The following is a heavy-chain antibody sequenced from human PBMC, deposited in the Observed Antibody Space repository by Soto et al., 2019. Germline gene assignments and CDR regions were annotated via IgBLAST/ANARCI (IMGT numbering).Heavy chain of an antibody. D-gene: IGHD3-10*01. CDR3: AKGGGLRNQLLYGYYFHGMDV. V-gene: IGHV3-23*01. CDR2: TSGSGGSA. CDR1: GFSFSSYA. Sequence: EVQLLQSGGGLVQPGMSLRISCVASGFSFSSYAMSWVSQAPGKGLEWVSSTSGSGGSAYYADSVKGRFTIARDNSKNTLHLEVSSLRAEDTAVYYCAKGGGLRNQLLYGYYFHGMDVWGQGTTVTVSS. J-gene: IGHJ6*02.